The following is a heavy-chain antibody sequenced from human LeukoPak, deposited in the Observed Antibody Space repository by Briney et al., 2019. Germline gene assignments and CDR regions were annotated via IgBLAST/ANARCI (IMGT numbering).Heavy chain of an antibody. J-gene: IGHJ5*02. V-gene: IGHV1-2*02. Sequence: ASVGVSCKASGYTFIGCYMHWVRQAPGLALEWMGWINPNGGAINYAQKFQGRVTLTRDTSRNTAYMEINRLTSDDTAVYYCVKPLRGSFCWIDLWGQGTMVTV. CDR1: GYTFIGCY. CDR3: VKPLRGSFCWIDL. CDR2: INPNGGAI. D-gene: IGHD3-16*01.